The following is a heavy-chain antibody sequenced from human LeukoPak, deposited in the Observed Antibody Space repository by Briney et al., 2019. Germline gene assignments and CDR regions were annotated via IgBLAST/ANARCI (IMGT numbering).Heavy chain of an antibody. CDR2: FDPEDGET. CDR3: ARGSSGYYIFDY. Sequence: GASVKVSCKVSGYTLTELSMHWVRQAPGKGLEWMGGFDPEDGETIYAQKFQGRVTMTEDTSTDTAYMELRSLRSDDTAVYYCARGSSGYYIFDYWGQGTLVTVSS. CDR1: GYTLTELS. D-gene: IGHD3-22*01. V-gene: IGHV1-24*01. J-gene: IGHJ4*02.